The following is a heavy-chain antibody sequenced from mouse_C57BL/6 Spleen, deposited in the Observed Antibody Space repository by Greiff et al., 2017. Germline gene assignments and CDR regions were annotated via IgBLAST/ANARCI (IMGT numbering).Heavy chain of an antibody. CDR1: GYTFTSYG. CDR2: IYPRSGNT. CDR3: ARKTTVGGFDY. J-gene: IGHJ2*01. Sequence: QVQLKESGAELARPGASVKLSCKASGYTFTSYGISWVKQRTGQGLEWIGEIYPRSGNTYYNEKFKGKATLTADKSSSTAYMELRSLTCEDSAVYFCARKTTVGGFDYWGQGTTLTVSS. D-gene: IGHD1-1*01. V-gene: IGHV1-81*01.